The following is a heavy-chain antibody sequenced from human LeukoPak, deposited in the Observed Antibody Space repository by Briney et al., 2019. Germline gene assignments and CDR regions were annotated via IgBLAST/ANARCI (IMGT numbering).Heavy chain of an antibody. V-gene: IGHV3-66*03. CDR1: GFLVNNYY. CDR3: ARDRPVSLLWVEFDF. J-gene: IGHJ5*01. Sequence: GGPLRLSCTVFGFLVNNYYMSWVRQAPGKGLEWVSLIRVSGETFYADSGNGRCTLSRDNSKNTMFLQMNSLTVEDTAGDFCARDRPVSLLWVEFDFGGQGPLVTVST. CDR2: IRVSGET. D-gene: IGHD2/OR15-2a*01.